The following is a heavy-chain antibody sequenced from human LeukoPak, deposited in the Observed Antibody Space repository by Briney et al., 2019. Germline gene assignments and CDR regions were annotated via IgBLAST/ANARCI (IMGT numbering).Heavy chain of an antibody. J-gene: IGHJ6*03. CDR1: GFTLSSYA. CDR3: ARVGEGRYYQYYYMDV. CDR2: ISKNGGNT. Sequence: GGSLRLSCAASGFTLSSYAMHWVRQAPGKGLEYVSAISKNGGNTYYANSVKGRFSISRDNSRNTLYLQMGSLRTEDMAVYYCARVGEGRYYQYYYMDVWGKGTTVTVSS. V-gene: IGHV3-64*01. D-gene: IGHD1-26*01.